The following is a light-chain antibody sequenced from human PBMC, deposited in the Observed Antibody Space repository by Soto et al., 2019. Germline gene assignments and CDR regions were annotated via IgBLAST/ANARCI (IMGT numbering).Light chain of an antibody. CDR1: QSVLYSSDNKNY. CDR3: HQYYSAPGT. Sequence: DIVMTQSPDSLAVSLGERATINCKSSQSVLYSSDNKNYLTWYQQRPGQPPKLLIYWASTRQSGVPDRFSGSGSGTDFTLTISNLQAEDVAIYYCHQYYSAPGTFGQGTSVEIK. V-gene: IGKV4-1*01. J-gene: IGKJ1*01. CDR2: WAS.